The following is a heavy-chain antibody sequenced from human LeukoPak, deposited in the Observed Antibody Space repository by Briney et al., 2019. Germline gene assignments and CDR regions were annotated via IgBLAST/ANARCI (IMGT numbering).Heavy chain of an antibody. D-gene: IGHD1-26*01. J-gene: IGHJ4*02. CDR3: ARRPNGGSGFDY. Sequence: GGSLRLSCAASGFTFSSYSMNWVRQAPGKGLEYVSAISSNGGSTYYANSVKGRFTISRDNSKNTLYLQMGSLRAEDMAVYYCARRPNGGSGFDYWGQGTLVTVSS. CDR1: GFTFSSYS. V-gene: IGHV3-64*01. CDR2: ISSNGGST.